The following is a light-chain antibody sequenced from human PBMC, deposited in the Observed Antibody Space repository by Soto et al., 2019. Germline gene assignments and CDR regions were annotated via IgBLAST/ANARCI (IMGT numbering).Light chain of an antibody. J-gene: IGKJ4*01. Sequence: DSQMTQSPSTLYAYMGNRVTITPRASQSISIWLAWYQQKPGKAPKLLIYDASNLESGVPSRFSGSASGTEFTLTISSLQPDDFATYYCQQYDNYPLTFGGGTKVDI. CDR3: QQYDNYPLT. V-gene: IGKV1-5*01. CDR1: QSISIW. CDR2: DAS.